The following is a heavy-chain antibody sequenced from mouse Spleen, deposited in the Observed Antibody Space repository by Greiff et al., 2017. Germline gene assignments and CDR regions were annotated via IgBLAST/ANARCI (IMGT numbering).Heavy chain of an antibody. CDR2: IWSDGST. D-gene: IGHD2-2*01. CDR3: ARDIYYGYDSWYFDV. CDR1: GFSLTSYG. V-gene: IGHV2-6*03. J-gene: IGHJ1*01. Sequence: QVQLKETGPGLVAPSQSLSITCTVSGFSLTSYGVHWVRQPPGKGLEWLVVIWSDGSTNYNSALKSRLSISKDNSKSQVFLKMNSLQTDDTAMYYCARDIYYGYDSWYFDVWGAGTTVTVSS.